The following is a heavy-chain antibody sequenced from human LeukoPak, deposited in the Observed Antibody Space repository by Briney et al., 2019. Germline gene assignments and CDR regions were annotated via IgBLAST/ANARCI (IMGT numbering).Heavy chain of an antibody. CDR2: IYRGGGA. J-gene: IGHJ5*02. CDR3: ARVFPPNWFDP. D-gene: IGHD3-10*02. CDR1: GFTVTSNY. Sequence: PGGSLRLSCAASGFTVTSNYMSWVRQAPGKGLEWVSIIYRGGGAYYADSVKGRFTISRDNSRNTLFLQMTSLRAEDTAMYYCARVFPPNWFDPWGQGTLVTVSS. V-gene: IGHV3-66*01.